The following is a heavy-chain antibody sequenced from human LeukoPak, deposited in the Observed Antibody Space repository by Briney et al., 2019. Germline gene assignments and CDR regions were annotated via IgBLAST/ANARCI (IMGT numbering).Heavy chain of an antibody. D-gene: IGHD4-17*01. CDR1: GFTVSSNY. J-gene: IGHJ4*02. CDR2: IYSGGST. CDR3: ARGARTVTAPFDY. Sequence: GRSLRLSCAASGFTVSSNYTSWVRQAPGKGLEWVSVIYSGGSTYYADSVKGRFTISRDNSKNTLYLQMNSLRAEDTAVYYCARGARTVTAPFDYWGQGTLVTVSS. V-gene: IGHV3-53*01.